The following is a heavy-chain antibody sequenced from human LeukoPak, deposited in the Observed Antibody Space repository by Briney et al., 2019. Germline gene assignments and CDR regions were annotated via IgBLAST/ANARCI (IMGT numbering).Heavy chain of an antibody. CDR1: GFTFSGSA. CDR3: TRRLYYYDSSGYAFDI. D-gene: IGHD3-22*01. V-gene: IGHV3-73*01. CDR2: IRSKANSYAT. Sequence: GGSLRLSCAASGFTFSGSAMHWVRQASGKGLEWVGRIRSKANSYATAYAASVKGRFTISRDDSKNTAYLQMNSLKTEDTAVYYCTRRLYYYDSSGYAFDIWGQGTMVTVSS. J-gene: IGHJ3*02.